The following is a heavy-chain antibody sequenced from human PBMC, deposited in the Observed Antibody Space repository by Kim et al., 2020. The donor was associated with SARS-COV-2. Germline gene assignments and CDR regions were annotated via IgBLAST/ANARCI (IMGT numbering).Heavy chain of an antibody. Sequence: RYSPPVQSQVTISADKSISTGYLQWSSLKASDTAMYYCARVVVTPNWFDPWGQGTLVTVSS. V-gene: IGHV5-51*01. J-gene: IGHJ5*02. CDR3: ARVVVTPNWFDP. D-gene: IGHD2-15*01.